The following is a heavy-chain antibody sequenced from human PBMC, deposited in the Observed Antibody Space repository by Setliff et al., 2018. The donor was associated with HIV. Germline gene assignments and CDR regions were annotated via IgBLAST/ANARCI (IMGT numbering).Heavy chain of an antibody. V-gene: IGHV4-4*08. CDR2: MYISGST. Sequence: SETLSLTCTVSGGSISSYYWSWIRQPPGKGLEWIGHMYISGSTTYNPSLKSRVTISVDTSKNQFSLNLNSVTAADTAVYYCASNAYSYGSLDYWGQGTLVTVSS. D-gene: IGHD5-18*01. CDR1: GGSISSYY. CDR3: ASNAYSYGSLDY. J-gene: IGHJ4*02.